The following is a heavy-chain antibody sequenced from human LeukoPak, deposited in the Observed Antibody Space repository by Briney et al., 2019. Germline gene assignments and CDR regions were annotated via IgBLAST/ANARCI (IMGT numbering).Heavy chain of an antibody. CDR1: GFTFSSYS. J-gene: IGHJ4*02. V-gene: IGHV4-59*12. CDR2: LYYNVNT. Sequence: GTLRLSCAASGFTFSSYSMNWVRQAPGKGLEWIGSLYYNVNTYYNPSLKSRVTISVDTSKNQFSLNLSSVTAADTAIYYCVRDESGMALCHWGQGTLVTVSS. CDR3: VRDESGMALCH. D-gene: IGHD5-18*01.